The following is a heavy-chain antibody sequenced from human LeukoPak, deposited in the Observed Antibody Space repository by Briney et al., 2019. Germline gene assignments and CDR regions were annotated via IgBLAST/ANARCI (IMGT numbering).Heavy chain of an antibody. J-gene: IGHJ4*02. D-gene: IGHD5-18*01. V-gene: IGHV3-21*01. CDR1: GFTLSSYS. Sequence: GGSLRLSCAVSGFTLSSYSMNWVRQAPGKGLEWVSSISSSSSYIYYADSVKGRFTISRDNAKNSLYLQMNSLRAEDTALYYCATGETSYGLGFFAYWGQGTLVTVSS. CDR3: ATGETSYGLGFFAY. CDR2: ISSSSSYI.